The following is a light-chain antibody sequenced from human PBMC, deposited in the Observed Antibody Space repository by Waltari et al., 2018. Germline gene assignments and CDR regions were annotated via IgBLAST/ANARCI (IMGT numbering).Light chain of an antibody. CDR3: QQYYSTPLT. V-gene: IGKV4-1*01. J-gene: IGKJ4*01. CDR2: WAS. CDR1: QSILYSSNNKNY. Sequence: DIVMTQSPDSLAVSLGERATINCKSSQSILYSSNNKNYLAWYQQKPGQPPKLLIYWASTRESGVPDLFSGSGSGTAFTLTISSLQAEDVAVYYCQQYYSTPLTFGGGTKVEIK.